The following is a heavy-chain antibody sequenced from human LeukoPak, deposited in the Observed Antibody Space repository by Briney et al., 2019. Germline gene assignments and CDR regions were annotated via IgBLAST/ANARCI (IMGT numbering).Heavy chain of an antibody. CDR2: IYDSGST. V-gene: IGHV4-39*02. J-gene: IGHJ5*02. CDR3: ARDDGYSSGWYWFDP. D-gene: IGHD6-19*01. CDR1: GGSIRSSYYY. Sequence: SETLSLTCTVSGGSIRSSYYYWGWIRQPPGKGLEWIGSIYDSGSTYYNPSLKSRVTISVDTSKNQFSLKLNSVTAADTAVYYCARDDGYSSGWYWFDPWGQGTLVTVSS.